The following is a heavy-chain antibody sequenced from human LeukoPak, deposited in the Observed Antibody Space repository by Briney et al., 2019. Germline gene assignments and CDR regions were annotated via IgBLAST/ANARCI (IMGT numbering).Heavy chain of an antibody. CDR2: IYTRGST. J-gene: IGHJ5*02. Sequence: SVTLSVTCTVSGVSINSHYWSWLRQPAGKGLELIGFIYTRGSTNYNPSLKSRVTMSGDTSKNQVSLTLNSVTAADTAVYYCARHWIETTKTYSYWFDPWGQGTLVTVSP. CDR1: GVSINSHY. CDR3: ARHWIETTKTYSYWFDP. V-gene: IGHV4-4*09. D-gene: IGHD1-1*01.